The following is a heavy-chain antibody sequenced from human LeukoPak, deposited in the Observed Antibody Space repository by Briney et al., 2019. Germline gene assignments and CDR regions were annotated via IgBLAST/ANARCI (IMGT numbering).Heavy chain of an antibody. CDR2: INPNSGGT. CDR1: GYTFTCYY. J-gene: IGHJ4*02. Sequence: ASVKVSCKASGYTFTCYYMHWVRQAPGPGLEWMGWINPNSGGTNYAQKFQGRVTMTRDTSISTAYMELSRLRSDDTAVYYCARDLCRGDILGATGCASNYWGQGTLVTVSS. D-gene: IGHD1-26*01. CDR3: ARDLCRGDILGATGCASNY. V-gene: IGHV1-2*02.